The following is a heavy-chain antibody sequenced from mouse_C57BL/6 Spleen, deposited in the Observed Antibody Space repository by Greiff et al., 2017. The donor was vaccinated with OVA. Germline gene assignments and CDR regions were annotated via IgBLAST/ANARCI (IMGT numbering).Heavy chain of an antibody. V-gene: IGHV5-9-1*02. Sequence: EVQVVESGEGLVKPGGSLKLSCAASGFTFSSYAMSWVRQTPEKRLEWVAYISSGGYYIYYADTVKGRFTISRDNARNTLYLQMSRLKSEDTAMYYCTRALITTVVFDYWGQGTTLTVSS. D-gene: IGHD1-1*01. CDR2: ISSGGYYI. CDR3: TRALITTVVFDY. CDR1: GFTFSSYA. J-gene: IGHJ2*01.